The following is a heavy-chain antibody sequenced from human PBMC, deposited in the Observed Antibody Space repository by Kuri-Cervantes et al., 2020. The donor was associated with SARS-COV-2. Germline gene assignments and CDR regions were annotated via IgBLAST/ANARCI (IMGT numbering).Heavy chain of an antibody. J-gene: IGHJ4*02. CDR2: INSDGSST. V-gene: IGHV3-74*01. D-gene: IGHD1-26*01. CDR1: GFNFATYG. Sequence: ESLKISCAASGFNFATYGMHWVRQAPGKGLVWVSRINSDGSSTSYADSVKGRFTISRDNAKNTLYLQMNSLRAEDTAVYYCARLGSGGSYYFDYWGQGTLVTVSS. CDR3: ARLGSGGSYYFDY.